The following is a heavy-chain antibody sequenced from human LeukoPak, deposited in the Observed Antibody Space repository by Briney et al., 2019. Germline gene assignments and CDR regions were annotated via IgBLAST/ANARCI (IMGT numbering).Heavy chain of an antibody. Sequence: GGSLRLSCAASGFTFSDYYMSWIRQAPGKGLEWVSYISSSSSYTNYADSVKGRFTISRDNAKNSLYLQMNSLRAGDTAVYYCARDSGWLYNWFDPWGQGTLVTVSS. CDR1: GFTFSDYY. D-gene: IGHD6-19*01. V-gene: IGHV3-11*06. CDR2: ISSSSSYT. J-gene: IGHJ5*02. CDR3: ARDSGWLYNWFDP.